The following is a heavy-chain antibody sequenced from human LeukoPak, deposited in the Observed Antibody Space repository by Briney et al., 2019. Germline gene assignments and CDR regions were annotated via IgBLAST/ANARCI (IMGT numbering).Heavy chain of an antibody. Sequence: VASVKVSCKASGGTFSSYAISWVRQAPGQGLEWMGGIIPIFGTANYAQKFQGRVTMTRDTSTSTVYMELSSLRSEDTAVYYCARAASIAARPPLGYWGQGTLVTVSS. CDR1: GGTFSSYA. CDR2: IIPIFGTA. CDR3: ARAASIAARPPLGY. J-gene: IGHJ4*02. D-gene: IGHD6-6*01. V-gene: IGHV1-69*05.